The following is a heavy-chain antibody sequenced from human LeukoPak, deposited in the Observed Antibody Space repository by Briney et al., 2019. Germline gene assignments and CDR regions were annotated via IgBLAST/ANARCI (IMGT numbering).Heavy chain of an antibody. V-gene: IGHV1-2*02. CDR3: ARWASGDY. Sequence: EASVKVSCKASGYTFTGYYMFWVRQAPGQGLEWMGWINPNSDGTNYEQKFQGRVTMTRDTSISTAYMELSRLRSDDTAVYYCARWASGDYWGQGTLVTVSS. CDR1: GYTFTGYY. CDR2: INPNSDGT. D-gene: IGHD1-26*01. J-gene: IGHJ4*02.